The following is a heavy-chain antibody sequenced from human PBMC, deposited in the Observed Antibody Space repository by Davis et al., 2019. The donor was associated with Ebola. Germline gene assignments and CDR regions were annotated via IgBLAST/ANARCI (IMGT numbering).Heavy chain of an antibody. CDR3: ASLRAETTVTADFYYGMDV. J-gene: IGHJ6*02. V-gene: IGHV4-39*01. Sequence: SETLSLTCTVSGGSISSSSYYWGWIRQPPGKGLEWIGSIYYSGSTYYNPSLKSRVTISVDTSKNQFSLKLSSVTAADTAVYYCASLRAETTVTADFYYGMDVWGQGTLVSVSS. CDR1: GGSISSSSYY. CDR2: IYYSGST. D-gene: IGHD4-17*01.